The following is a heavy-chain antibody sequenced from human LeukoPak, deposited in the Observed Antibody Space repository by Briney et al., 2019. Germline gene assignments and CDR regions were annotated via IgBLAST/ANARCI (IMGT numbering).Heavy chain of an antibody. Sequence: ASVKVSCKTSGYTFTGYYMHWVRQARGQGLEWMGWINPNTGGTNYAQNFQGRVTMTSDTSISTAYMELSSLRSDDTAMYYCARAPMIVVVFPPRLDFWGQGTLVTVSS. J-gene: IGHJ4*02. CDR1: GYTFTGYY. V-gene: IGHV1-2*02. CDR3: ARAPMIVVVFPPRLDF. CDR2: INPNTGGT. D-gene: IGHD3-22*01.